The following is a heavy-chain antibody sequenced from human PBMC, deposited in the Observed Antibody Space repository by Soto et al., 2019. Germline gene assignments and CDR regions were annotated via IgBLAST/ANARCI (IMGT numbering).Heavy chain of an antibody. D-gene: IGHD6-19*01. CDR2: IKKDGSEK. J-gene: IGHJ4*02. CDR3: AGGSGWLIDY. Sequence: EVQLAESGGGLVQPGGSLRLSCEASGFTFSSYWMNWVRQAPGKGLEWVAIIKKDGSEKYYVDSVKGRFTISRDNAKNSLYLQMNDLRAEDTAGYYCAGGSGWLIDYWGRGTLVTVSS. CDR1: GFTFSSYW. V-gene: IGHV3-7*03.